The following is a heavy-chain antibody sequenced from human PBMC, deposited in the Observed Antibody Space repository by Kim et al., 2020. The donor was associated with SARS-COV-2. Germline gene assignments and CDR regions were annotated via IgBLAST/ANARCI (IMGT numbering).Heavy chain of an antibody. D-gene: IGHD6-25*01. J-gene: IGHJ4*02. CDR3: AKDHFKYNSASKSLFDH. Sequence: VKGRFTIFRDNTKNSLFLQMNSLRAEDTALYYCAKDHFKYNSASKSLFDHWGQGTLVTVSS. V-gene: IGHV3-9*01.